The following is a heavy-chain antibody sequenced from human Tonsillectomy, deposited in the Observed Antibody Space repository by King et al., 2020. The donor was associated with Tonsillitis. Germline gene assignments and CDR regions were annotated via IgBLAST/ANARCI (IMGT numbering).Heavy chain of an antibody. D-gene: IGHD3-10*01. Sequence: VQLQESGPGLVKPAETLSLTCTVSGGSIGNYFWSWIRQPPGKGLEWIGHIYAGNANYNPSLKSRASISLDTSRKQFSLDLSHVTAADTAIYFCARRLGDLNALDIWGQGTMVSVSS. CDR2: IYAGNA. CDR1: GGSIGNYF. J-gene: IGHJ3*02. V-gene: IGHV4-59*08. CDR3: ARRLGDLNALDI.